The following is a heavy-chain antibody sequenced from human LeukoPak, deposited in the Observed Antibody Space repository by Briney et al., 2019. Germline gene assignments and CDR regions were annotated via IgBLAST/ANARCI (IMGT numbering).Heavy chain of an antibody. CDR3: ARDQSAGSGGSP. V-gene: IGHV1-69*13. J-gene: IGHJ5*02. D-gene: IGHD2-15*01. CDR2: IIPIFGTA. Sequence: SVKVSCKASGYTFIGYYMHWVRQAPGQGLEWMGGIIPIFGTANYAQKFQGRVTITADESTSTAYMELSSLRSEDTAVYYCARDQSAGSGGSPWGQGTLVTVSS. CDR1: GYTFIGYY.